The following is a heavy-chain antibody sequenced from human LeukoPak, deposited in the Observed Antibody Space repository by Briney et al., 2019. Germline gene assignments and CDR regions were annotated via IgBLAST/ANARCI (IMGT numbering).Heavy chain of an antibody. Sequence: SETLSLTCTVSGGSISSSSYYWGWIRQPPGKGLEWIGSIYYSGSTYYNPSLKSRVTISVDTSKNQFSLRLNSVTAADTAVYYCARLRGWAGAFDIWGQGTMVTVSS. CDR3: ARLRGWAGAFDI. D-gene: IGHD6-19*01. J-gene: IGHJ3*02. CDR1: GGSISSSSYY. V-gene: IGHV4-39*01. CDR2: IYYSGST.